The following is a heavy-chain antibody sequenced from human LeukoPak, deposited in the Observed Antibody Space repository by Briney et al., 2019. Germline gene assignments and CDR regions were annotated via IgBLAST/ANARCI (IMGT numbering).Heavy chain of an antibody. Sequence: GGSLRLSCAASGFTVSSNYMTWVRQAPGKGLEWVSVIDSGGNTYYADSVKGRFTISRDNSKNTLYLQMNSLRAEDTAVYYCARVRTTPYYYGMDVWGQGTTVTVSS. CDR3: ARVRTTPYYYGMDV. J-gene: IGHJ6*02. CDR1: GFTVSSNY. D-gene: IGHD4-17*01. CDR2: IDSGGNT. V-gene: IGHV3-66*01.